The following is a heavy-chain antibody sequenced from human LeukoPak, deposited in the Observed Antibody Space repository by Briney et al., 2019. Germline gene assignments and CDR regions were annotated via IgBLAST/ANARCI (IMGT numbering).Heavy chain of an antibody. Sequence: GSLRLSCAASGFTFRSYAMSWVRQAPGKGLEWVSAISGSGGNTYYAGSVKGRFTVSRDNSKNTLYLQMNSLRADGTAVYYCAKSRSAWGDFDIWGQGTMVTFSS. CDR1: GFTFRSYA. D-gene: IGHD3-16*01. CDR2: ISGSGGNT. CDR3: AKSRSAWGDFDI. J-gene: IGHJ3*02. V-gene: IGHV3-23*01.